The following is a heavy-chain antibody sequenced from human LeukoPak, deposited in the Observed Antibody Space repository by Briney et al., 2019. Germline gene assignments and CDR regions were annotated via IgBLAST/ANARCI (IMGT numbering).Heavy chain of an antibody. CDR1: GYAFISYY. D-gene: IGHD3-10*01. CDR3: ARDSGNFHYDMDV. CDR2: IHPSGGST. Sequence: GASVKVSCKASGYAFISYYIHWVRQAPGQGLEWMGIIHPSGGSTNYAQKFQGRVTLTRDTSTSTVGMELSSLRSEDTAVYYCARDSGNFHYDMDVWGQGTTVIVSS. J-gene: IGHJ6*02. V-gene: IGHV1-46*01.